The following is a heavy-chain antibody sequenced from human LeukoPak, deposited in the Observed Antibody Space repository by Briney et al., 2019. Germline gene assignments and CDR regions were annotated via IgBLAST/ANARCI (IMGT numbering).Heavy chain of an antibody. J-gene: IGHJ6*03. CDR3: ARGRSSMVRGYYYYYMDV. V-gene: IGHV4-61*02. Sequence: SETLSLTCTVSGGSISSGSYYWSWIRQPAGKGLEWIGRIYTSGSTNYNPSLKSRVTISVDTSKNQFSLKLSSVTAADTAAYYCARGRSSMVRGYYYYYMDVWGKGTTVTISS. CDR1: GGSISSGSYY. D-gene: IGHD3-10*01. CDR2: IYTSGST.